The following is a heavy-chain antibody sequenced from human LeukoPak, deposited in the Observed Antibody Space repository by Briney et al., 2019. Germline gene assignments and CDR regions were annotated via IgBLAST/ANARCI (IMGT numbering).Heavy chain of an antibody. CDR3: ARDQLGGSCDSASCDTSFYS. Sequence: PGGSLRLSCAASGFTVRSNYMTWARQSPRKGLEWVSVLFVGGRRYYADSVEGRFTISRDTSKNTLYLQMNSLRAEDTAVYFCARDQLGGSCDSASCDTSFYSWGQGTLVTVSS. V-gene: IGHV3-53*01. D-gene: IGHD2-2*02. CDR1: GFTVRSNY. J-gene: IGHJ4*02. CDR2: LFVGGRR.